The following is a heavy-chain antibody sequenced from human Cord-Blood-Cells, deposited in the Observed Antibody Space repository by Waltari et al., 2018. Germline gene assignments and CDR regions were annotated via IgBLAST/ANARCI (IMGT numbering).Heavy chain of an antibody. D-gene: IGHD6-6*01. CDR3: ARDKGSSSRHYYYYYMDV. CDR2: IYYRGST. J-gene: IGHJ6*03. Sequence: QVQLQESGPGLVKPSETLSLTCTVSGGSISSYYWSWIRQPPGTGLEWIGYIYYRGSTNYNPSLKSRVTISVDTSKNQFSLKLSSVTAADTAVYYCARDKGSSSRHYYYYYMDVWGKGTTVTVSS. V-gene: IGHV4-59*01. CDR1: GGSISSYY.